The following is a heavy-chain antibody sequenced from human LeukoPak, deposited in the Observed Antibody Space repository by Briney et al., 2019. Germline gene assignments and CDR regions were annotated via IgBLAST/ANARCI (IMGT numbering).Heavy chain of an antibody. CDR1: GGTFSDYY. Sequence: SETLSLTCAVYGGTFSDYYWTWIRQPPGKGLEWIGEINHSGSSNPNPSLRSRVTISVDTSKNQFSLILTSVTAADTAVYYCARGPYYYDSSGYRRFDYLGQGTLVTVSA. J-gene: IGHJ4*02. V-gene: IGHV4-34*01. CDR3: ARGPYYYDSSGYRRFDY. CDR2: INHSGSS. D-gene: IGHD3-22*01.